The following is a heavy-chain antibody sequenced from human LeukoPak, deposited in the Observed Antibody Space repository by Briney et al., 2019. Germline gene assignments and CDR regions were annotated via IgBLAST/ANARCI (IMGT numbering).Heavy chain of an antibody. V-gene: IGHV3-20*01. CDR1: GFTFDDYG. J-gene: IGHJ4*02. CDR2: INWNGGST. CDR3: ARNLYSSSFDY. Sequence: RPGGSLRLSCAASGFTFDDYGMSWVRQAPGKGLEWVSGINWNGGSTGYADSVKGRFTISRDNAKNPLYLQMSSLRAEDTALYHCARNLYSSSFDYWGQGTLVTVSS. D-gene: IGHD6-6*01.